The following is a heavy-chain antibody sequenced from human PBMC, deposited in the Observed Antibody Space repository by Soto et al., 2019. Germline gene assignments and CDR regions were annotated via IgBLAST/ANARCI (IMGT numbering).Heavy chain of an antibody. D-gene: IGHD6-19*01. CDR1: GYTFTSYA. J-gene: IGHJ5*02. CDR3: AREWPGIAVARNRWFDP. V-gene: IGHV1-3*01. CDR2: INAGNGNT. Sequence: GASVKVSCKASGYTFTSYAMHWVRQAPGQRLEWMGWINAGNGNTKYSQKFQGRVTITRDTSASTAYMELSSLRSEDTAVYYCAREWPGIAVARNRWFDPWGQGTLVTVSS.